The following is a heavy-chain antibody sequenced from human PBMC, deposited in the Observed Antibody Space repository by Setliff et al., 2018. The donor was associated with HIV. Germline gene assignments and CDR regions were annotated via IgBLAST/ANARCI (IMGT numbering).Heavy chain of an antibody. D-gene: IGHD6-13*01. J-gene: IGHJ3*01. V-gene: IGHV5-51*01. CDR2: IYPDDSNI. CDR1: DYTFTTYW. CDR3: ARRDGRSMNAFQI. Sequence: GESLTISCKALDYTFTTYWIGWVRQMPGEGLEWMGIIYPDDSNIRYNPSFQNQVTTSADKSITTAYLQINNLKASDTATYYCARRDGRSMNAFQIWGPGTEVTVSS.